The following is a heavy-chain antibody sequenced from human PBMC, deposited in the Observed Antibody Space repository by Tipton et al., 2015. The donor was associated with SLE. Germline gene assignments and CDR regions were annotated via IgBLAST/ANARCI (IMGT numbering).Heavy chain of an antibody. D-gene: IGHD3-16*02. Sequence: QLVQSGAEVKKPGASVKDSCKVSGNTLTVLSMHWVRQAPGKGLDWMGGFDPEAGETEDGGTFYGQNFQGRVTMTADTSTDTAYMELSSLKSDDTAVYYCATSKITFGGVIVIDAFDIWGQGTKVTVSP. CDR1: GNTLTVLS. J-gene: IGHJ3*02. CDR2: FDPEAGETEDGGT. V-gene: IGHV1-24*01. CDR3: ATSKITFGGVIVIDAFDI.